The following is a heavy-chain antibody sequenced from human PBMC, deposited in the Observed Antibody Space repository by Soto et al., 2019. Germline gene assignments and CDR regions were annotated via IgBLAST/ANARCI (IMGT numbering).Heavy chain of an antibody. J-gene: IGHJ4*02. D-gene: IGHD4-17*01. CDR2: IWYDGSNK. CDR3: ARGGTDYGGNSDY. V-gene: IGHV3-33*01. Sequence: QVQLVESGGGVVQPGRSLRLSCAASGFTFSSYGMHWVRQAPGKGLEWVAVIWYDGSNKYYADSVKGRFTISRDNSKNTLYLQMSSMRAEATAVYYCARGGTDYGGNSDYWGQGTLVTVSS. CDR1: GFTFSSYG.